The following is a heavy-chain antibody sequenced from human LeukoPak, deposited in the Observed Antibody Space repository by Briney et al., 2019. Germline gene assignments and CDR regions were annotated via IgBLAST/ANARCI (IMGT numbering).Heavy chain of an antibody. V-gene: IGHV5-51*01. J-gene: IGHJ4*02. D-gene: IGHD6-19*01. CDR2: IYPGDSDT. CDR3: ARQRGIAVAGSQIDY. Sequence: GQSLKTSCKGSGYSFTSYWIGWLRQMPGKGLEWMGIIYPGDSDTRYSPSFQGQVTISADQSISTAYLQWRSLKASDTAMYYCARQRGIAVAGSQIDYWGQGTLVTVSS. CDR1: GYSFTSYW.